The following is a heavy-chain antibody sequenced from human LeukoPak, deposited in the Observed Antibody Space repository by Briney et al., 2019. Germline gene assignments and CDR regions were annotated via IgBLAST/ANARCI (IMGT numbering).Heavy chain of an antibody. Sequence: GGSLRLSCAASGFTVSSNYMSWVRQAPGKGLEWVSVIYSDGSTYYADSVKGRFTISRDNSKNTLYLQMNSLRAEDTAVYYCASRAVVGYYYFDYWGQGTLVTVSS. CDR3: ASRAVVGYYYFDY. CDR1: GFTVSSNY. CDR2: IYSDGST. J-gene: IGHJ4*02. D-gene: IGHD6-19*01. V-gene: IGHV3-53*01.